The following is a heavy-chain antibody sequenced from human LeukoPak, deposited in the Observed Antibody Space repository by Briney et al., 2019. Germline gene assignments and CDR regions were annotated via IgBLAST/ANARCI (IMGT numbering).Heavy chain of an antibody. V-gene: IGHV3-74*01. D-gene: IGHD3-16*01. CDR2: INSDGSIT. CDR3: VRTAGREGGG. Sequence: PGGSLRLSCAASGFTFTTYWMHWVRQAPGKGLVWVSHINSDGSITSYADSVKGRFTISRDNAKNTLYLQMNSLRAEDTAVYYCVRTAGREGGGWGQGTLVTVSS. CDR1: GFTFTTYW. J-gene: IGHJ4*02.